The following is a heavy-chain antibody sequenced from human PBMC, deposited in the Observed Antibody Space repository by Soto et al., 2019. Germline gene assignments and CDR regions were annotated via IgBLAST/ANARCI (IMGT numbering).Heavy chain of an antibody. CDR1: GFTFSSYW. Sequence: GGSLRLSCAASGFTFSSYWMHWVRQAPGKGLVWVSRINSDGSSTSYADSVKGRFTISRDNAKNTLYLQMNSLRAEDTAVYYCARWFGELSRVGVWFDPWGQGTLVTVSS. J-gene: IGHJ5*02. CDR2: INSDGSST. D-gene: IGHD3-10*01. V-gene: IGHV3-74*01. CDR3: ARWFGELSRVGVWFDP.